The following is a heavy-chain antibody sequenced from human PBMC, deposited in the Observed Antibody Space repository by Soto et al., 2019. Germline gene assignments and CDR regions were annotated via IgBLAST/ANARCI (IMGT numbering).Heavy chain of an antibody. CDR1: GFTFSSYG. V-gene: IGHV3-33*01. CDR3: ARAVTPGVVHDAFDI. CDR2: IWYDGSNK. J-gene: IGHJ3*02. D-gene: IGHD4-4*01. Sequence: GGSLRLSCAASGFTFSSYGMHWVRQAPGKGLEWVAVIWYDGSNKYYADSVKGRFTISRDNSKNTLYLQMNSLRAEDTAVYYCARAVTPGVVHDAFDIWGQGTMVTVSS.